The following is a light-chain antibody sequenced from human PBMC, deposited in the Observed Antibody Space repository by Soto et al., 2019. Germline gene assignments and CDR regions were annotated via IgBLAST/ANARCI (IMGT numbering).Light chain of an antibody. CDR3: HQYGSSPPYT. V-gene: IGKV3-20*01. CDR2: GAS. J-gene: IGKJ2*01. CDR1: QSVSSNY. Sequence: EIVLTQSPGTLSLSPGARATLSCRASQSVSSNYLAWYQQKPGQAPRLLIYGASSRATDIPDRFSGSGSGTDFTLTISRLEPEDYAVYYCHQYGSSPPYTFGQGTNLEI.